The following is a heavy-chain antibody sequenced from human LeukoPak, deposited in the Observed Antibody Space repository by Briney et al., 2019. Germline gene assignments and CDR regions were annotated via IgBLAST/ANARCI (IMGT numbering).Heavy chain of an antibody. V-gene: IGHV4-59*01. J-gene: IGHJ4*02. Sequence: SETLSLTCTVSGGSISSYYCSWIRQPPGKGLEWIGYIYYSGSTNYNPSLKSRVTISVDTSKNQFSLKLSSVTAADTAVYYCASFGGSDYWGQGTLVTVSS. CDR1: GGSISSYY. CDR2: IYYSGST. CDR3: ASFGGSDY. D-gene: IGHD2-15*01.